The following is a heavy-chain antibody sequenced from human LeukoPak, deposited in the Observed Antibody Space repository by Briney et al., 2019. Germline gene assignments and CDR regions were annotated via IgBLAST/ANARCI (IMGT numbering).Heavy chain of an antibody. D-gene: IGHD2-21*01. CDR1: GFTFRSYA. V-gene: IGHV3-64*01. J-gene: IGHJ4*02. CDR3: ARAVVVSRYLDY. Sequence: PGGSLRRSCAASGFTFRSYAMHWVRQAPGKGLEYVSAINSDGGTTYYAHSVKGRFTISRDNSKNTLYLQMGSLRPEDMGVYYCARAVVVSRYLDYWGPGTLVTVSS. CDR2: INSDGGTT.